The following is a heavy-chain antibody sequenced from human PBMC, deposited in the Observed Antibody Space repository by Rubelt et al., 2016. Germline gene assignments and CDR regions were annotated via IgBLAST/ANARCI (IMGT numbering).Heavy chain of an antibody. Sequence: QVQLVQSGAEVKKPGASVKVSCKASGYTFTSYGISWVRQAPGQGLEWMGWISAYNGNPNYAQKLQVRFTLTTDTSTSTAYMELRSLRSDDTAVYYCARDRIRIAARQGWYFDLWGRGTLVTVSS. V-gene: IGHV1-18*01. J-gene: IGHJ2*01. CDR3: ARDRIRIAARQGWYFDL. CDR2: ISAYNGNP. CDR1: GYTFTSYG. D-gene: IGHD6-6*01.